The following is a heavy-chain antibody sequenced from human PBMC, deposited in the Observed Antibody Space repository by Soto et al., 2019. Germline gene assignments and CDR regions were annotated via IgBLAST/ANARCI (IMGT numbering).Heavy chain of an antibody. CDR1: GYTFTSYD. J-gene: IGHJ4*02. Sequence: ASVKVSCKASGYTFTSYDINWVRQATGQGLEWMGWMNPNSGNTGYAQKFQGRVTMTRNTSISTAYMELSSLRSEDTAVYYCARVASALLESEFDYWGQGILVTVSS. CDR3: ARVASALLESEFDY. CDR2: MNPNSGNT. V-gene: IGHV1-8*01.